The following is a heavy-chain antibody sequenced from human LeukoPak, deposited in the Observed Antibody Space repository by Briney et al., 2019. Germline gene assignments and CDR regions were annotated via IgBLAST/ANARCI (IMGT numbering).Heavy chain of an antibody. V-gene: IGHV3-30-3*01. D-gene: IGHD6-19*01. CDR2: ISYDGSNK. Sequence: PGGSLRLSCAASGFTFSGYPIHWVRQAPGKGLEWVAVISYDGSNKYYADSVKGRFTISRDNSKNTLYLQMNSLRAEDTAVYYCARGSSGWYKEYNWFDPWGQGTLVTVSS. CDR3: ARGSSGWYKEYNWFDP. J-gene: IGHJ5*02. CDR1: GFTFSGYP.